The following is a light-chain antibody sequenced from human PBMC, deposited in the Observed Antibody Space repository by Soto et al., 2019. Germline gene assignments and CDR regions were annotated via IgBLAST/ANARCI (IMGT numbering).Light chain of an antibody. Sequence: QLVLTQPPSASGTPGQRVTISCSGSSSNIGSNTVNWYQQLPGTAPKLLIYNNNQRPSVGPDRFSVSNSDTSASLAISVLQSEDEADYYCAGWDDRLGGLVFGTGTKVTVL. CDR3: AGWDDRLGGLV. CDR2: NNN. CDR1: SSNIGSNT. J-gene: IGLJ1*01. V-gene: IGLV1-44*01.